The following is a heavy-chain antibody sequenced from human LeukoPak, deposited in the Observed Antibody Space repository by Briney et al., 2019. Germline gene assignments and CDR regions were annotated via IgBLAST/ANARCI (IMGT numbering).Heavy chain of an antibody. V-gene: IGHV3-30*02. D-gene: IGHD6-13*01. J-gene: IGHJ4*02. CDR3: AKDKQLGSVEGIFDY. CDR1: GFTFSTYG. Sequence: PGGSLRLSCAASGFTFSTYGMHWVRQAPGKGLEWVAFIQYDGSNKYYADSVKGRFTISRDNSKNMLYLQMNSLRVEDTAVYFCAKDKQLGSVEGIFDYWGQGTLVTVSS. CDR2: IQYDGSNK.